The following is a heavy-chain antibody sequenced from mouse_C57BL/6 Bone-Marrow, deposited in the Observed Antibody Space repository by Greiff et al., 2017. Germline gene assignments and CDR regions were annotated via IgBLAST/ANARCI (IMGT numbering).Heavy chain of an antibody. Sequence: EVQLQESGPGLVKPSQSLSLTCSVTGYSITSGYYWNWIRQFPGNKLEWMGYISYDGSNNYNPSLKNRISITRDTSKNQFFLKLNSVTTEDTATYYCERDGNYVGDYWGQGTTLTVSS. J-gene: IGHJ2*01. CDR2: ISYDGSN. D-gene: IGHD2-1*01. V-gene: IGHV3-6*01. CDR3: ERDGNYVGDY. CDR1: GYSITSGYY.